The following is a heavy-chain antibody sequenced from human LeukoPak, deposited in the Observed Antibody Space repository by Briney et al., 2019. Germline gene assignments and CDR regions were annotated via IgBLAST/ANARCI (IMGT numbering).Heavy chain of an antibody. V-gene: IGHV3-11*06. J-gene: IGHJ4*02. Sequence: GGSLRLSCAASGFTFSDYYMSWIRQAPGKGLEWVSYISSSSSYTNYADSVKGRFTISRDNAKNSLYLQMNSQRAEDTAVYYCARGEGIAAAGIAFDYWGQGTLVTVSS. D-gene: IGHD6-13*01. CDR3: ARGEGIAAAGIAFDY. CDR1: GFTFSDYY. CDR2: ISSSSSYT.